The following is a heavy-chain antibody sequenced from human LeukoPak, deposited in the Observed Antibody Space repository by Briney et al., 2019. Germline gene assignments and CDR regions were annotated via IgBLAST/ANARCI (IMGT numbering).Heavy chain of an antibody. J-gene: IGHJ4*02. CDR2: ISWNSGSI. V-gene: IGHV3-9*03. D-gene: IGHD3-3*01. CDR1: GFTFDDYA. CDR3: AKDMGGYYTLYYFDY. Sequence: GGSLRLSCAASGFTFDDYAMHWVRQAPGKGLEWVSGISWNSGSIGYADSVKGRFTISRDNAKNSLYLQMNSLIAEDMALYYCAKDMGGYYTLYYFDYWGQGTLVTVSS.